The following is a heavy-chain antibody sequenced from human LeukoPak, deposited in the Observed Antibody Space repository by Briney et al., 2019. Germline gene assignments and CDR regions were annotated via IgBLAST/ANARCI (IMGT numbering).Heavy chain of an antibody. CDR2: IYYSGST. CDR1: GGSISSSSYY. J-gene: IGHJ4*02. D-gene: IGHD4-17*01. Sequence: PSETLSLTCTVSGGSISSSSYYWGWIRQPPGKGLEWIGSIYYSGSTYYNPSLKSRVTISVDTSKNQFSLKLSSVTAADTAVYYCARPLTNDYGDPPIWMGWGQGTLVTVSS. CDR3: ARPLTNDYGDPPIWMG. V-gene: IGHV4-39*01.